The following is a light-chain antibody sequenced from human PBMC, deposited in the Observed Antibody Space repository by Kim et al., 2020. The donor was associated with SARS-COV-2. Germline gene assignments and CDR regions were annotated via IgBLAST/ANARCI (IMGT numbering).Light chain of an antibody. CDR2: AAS. Sequence: DIQMTQSPSSLSASVGDRVTITCRTTQSISSHLNWYQQKPGRAPKLLISAASTLQGGVPSRFSGSGSETDFTLTISSLQPEDFATYFCQQSYITPFTFGPGSNVDIQ. CDR3: QQSYITPFT. CDR1: QSISSH. J-gene: IGKJ3*01. V-gene: IGKV1-39*01.